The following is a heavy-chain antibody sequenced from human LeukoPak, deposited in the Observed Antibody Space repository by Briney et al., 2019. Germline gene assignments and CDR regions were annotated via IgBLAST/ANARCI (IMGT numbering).Heavy chain of an antibody. V-gene: IGHV3-49*03. Sequence: GGSLRLSCTVSGFIFADYSMSWFRQAPGKGLEWVGFIRNLASGGTTEYAASVEGRFTISRDDSKRIAYLQMNSLRAEDTAVYYCAKDLSLPGPWLPQTLNWFDPWGQGTLVTVSS. CDR2: IRNLASGGTT. D-gene: IGHD6-19*01. J-gene: IGHJ5*02. CDR1: GFIFADYS. CDR3: AKDLSLPGPWLPQTLNWFDP.